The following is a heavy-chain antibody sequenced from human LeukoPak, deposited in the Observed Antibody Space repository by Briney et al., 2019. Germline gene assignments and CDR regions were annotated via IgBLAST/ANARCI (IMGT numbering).Heavy chain of an antibody. Sequence: GGSLRLSCAASGFTVTSNYMSWVRQAPGKGLEWVSVIYGGGSTYYGDSVKGRFTISRDNSKNTVYLQMNNMRVDDTAVYYCARVAGWHWFDPWGQGTLVTVSS. CDR3: ARVAGWHWFDP. D-gene: IGHD6-19*01. V-gene: IGHV3-53*01. CDR1: GFTVTSNY. CDR2: IYGGGST. J-gene: IGHJ5*02.